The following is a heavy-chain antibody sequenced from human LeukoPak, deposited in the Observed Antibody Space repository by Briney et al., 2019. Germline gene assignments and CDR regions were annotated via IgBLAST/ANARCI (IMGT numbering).Heavy chain of an antibody. CDR3: ARHLSQGDGTKRGFYY. J-gene: IGHJ4*03. CDR1: GGSISSRPYD. V-gene: IGHV4-39*01. Sequence: SETLSLTCTVSGGSISSRPYDWGWLRQPPGKGPEYIGSISYSGSTYYNPSLRSRVTISVDTSSNQFSLKLSSVTAADTAVYYCARHLSQGDGTKRGFYYWGQGTTVTVSS. CDR2: ISYSGST. D-gene: IGHD5-24*01.